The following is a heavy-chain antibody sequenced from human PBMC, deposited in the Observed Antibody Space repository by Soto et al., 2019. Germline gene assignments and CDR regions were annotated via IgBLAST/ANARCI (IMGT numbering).Heavy chain of an antibody. V-gene: IGHV1-3*01. J-gene: IGHJ6*02. CDR3: ASFGYNWNDGLYYYGMDV. CDR2: INASNGNT. CDR1: GYTFTSYY. D-gene: IGHD1-1*01. Sequence: ASVKVSCKASGYTFTSYYMHWVRQAPGQGLEWMGWINASNGNTKYAQKFQGRVTITRDTSASTAYMELSSLRSEDTAVYYCASFGYNWNDGLYYYGMDVWGQGTTVTVSS.